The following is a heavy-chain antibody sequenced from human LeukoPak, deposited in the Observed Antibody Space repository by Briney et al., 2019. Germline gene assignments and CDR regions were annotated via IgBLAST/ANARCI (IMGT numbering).Heavy chain of an antibody. CDR3: ARLRRNTDSSGFFYYYDY. CDR2: INTVSSYI. D-gene: IGHD3-22*01. J-gene: IGHJ4*02. Sequence: GGSLRLSCAASGFSFSSYSLNWVRQAPGKGPEWVSSINTVSSYIYYADSLKGRFTISRDNAKNSVYLQMDSLRAEDSAVYYCARLRRNTDSSGFFYYYDYWGQGTLVTVSS. CDR1: GFSFSSYS. V-gene: IGHV3-21*06.